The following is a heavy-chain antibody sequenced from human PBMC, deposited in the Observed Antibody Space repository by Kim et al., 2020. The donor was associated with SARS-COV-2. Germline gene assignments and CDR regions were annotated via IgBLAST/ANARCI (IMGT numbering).Heavy chain of an antibody. D-gene: IGHD3-10*01. J-gene: IGHJ4*02. V-gene: IGHV3-23*01. CDR3: AKDAIWFGECYYFDY. Sequence: ESGKGRFTISRDKSKNTLYLQMNSLRAEDKAVYYCAKDAIWFGECYYFDYWGQGTLVTVSS.